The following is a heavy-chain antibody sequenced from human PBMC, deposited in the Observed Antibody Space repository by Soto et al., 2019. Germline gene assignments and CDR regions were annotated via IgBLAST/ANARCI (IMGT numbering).Heavy chain of an antibody. J-gene: IGHJ3*01. D-gene: IGHD3-9*01. CDR3: ARSAGGYYID. CDR1: GFSFSSYW. Sequence: EVQLVESGGGLVQPGGSLRLSCADSGFSFSSYWMHWVRQGPGKGLVWVSRINTDGSSTNYADSVKGRFTISRDNAKNTVYLQMSSRRAAERAVYYCARSAGGYYIDWGQGTMVTVSS. V-gene: IGHV3-74*01. CDR2: INTDGSST.